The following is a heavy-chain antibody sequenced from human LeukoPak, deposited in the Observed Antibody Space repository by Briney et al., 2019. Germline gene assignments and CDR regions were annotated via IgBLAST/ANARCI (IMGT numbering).Heavy chain of an antibody. CDR1: GFTFSSYS. V-gene: IGHV3-21*01. Sequence: PGGSLRLSCAASGFTFSSYSMNWVRQAPGKGLEWVSSISSSSSYIYYADSVKGRFTISRDNAKNSLYLQMNSLRAEDTAVYYCARTLNRGYYYGSAYWGQGTLVTVSS. D-gene: IGHD3-10*01. CDR3: ARTLNRGYYYGSAY. J-gene: IGHJ4*02. CDR2: ISSSSSYI.